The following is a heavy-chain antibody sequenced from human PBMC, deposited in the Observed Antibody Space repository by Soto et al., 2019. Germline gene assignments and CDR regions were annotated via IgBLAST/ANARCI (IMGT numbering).Heavy chain of an antibody. J-gene: IGHJ5*02. V-gene: IGHV1-18*01. D-gene: IGHD3-10*01. CDR1: GETFTNFG. CDR2: IATYNSNR. Sequence: SVKGSCKTSGETFTNFGLSWVRQAPGQGLEWMGWIATYNSNRNYAQKFQGRLTLTTDTSTSTAYMELKNLGYDDTAVYYCARVVRGVVNWFDPWGQGNLVTVSS. CDR3: ARVVRGVVNWFDP.